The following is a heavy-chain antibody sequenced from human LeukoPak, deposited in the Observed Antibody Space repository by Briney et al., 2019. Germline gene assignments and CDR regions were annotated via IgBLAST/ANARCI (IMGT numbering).Heavy chain of an antibody. J-gene: IGHJ4*02. V-gene: IGHV3-23*01. CDR1: GFTFSSYA. CDR2: ISGSGGST. D-gene: IGHD5-18*01. Sequence: PGGSLRLSCAASGFTFSSYAMSWVRQAPGKGLEWVSAISGSGGSTYYADSVKGRFTISRDNSKNTLYLQMNSLRAEDTAVYYCPNGLDSYGYYQFGYWGQGTLVTFSS. CDR3: PNGLDSYGYYQFGY.